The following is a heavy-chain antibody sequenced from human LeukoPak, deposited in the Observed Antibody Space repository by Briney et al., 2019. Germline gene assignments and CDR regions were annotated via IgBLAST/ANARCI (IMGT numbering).Heavy chain of an antibody. Sequence: GGSLRLSCAASGFILSTYAMSWVRQAPGKGLEWVSGISGGGGGTYFADSVKGRFTISRDNSKNTLYLQMNSLRVEDTAVYYCAKDLPAAYFDYWGQGTLVTVSS. V-gene: IGHV3-23*01. J-gene: IGHJ4*02. D-gene: IGHD2-2*01. CDR1: GFILSTYA. CDR2: ISGGGGGT. CDR3: AKDLPAAYFDY.